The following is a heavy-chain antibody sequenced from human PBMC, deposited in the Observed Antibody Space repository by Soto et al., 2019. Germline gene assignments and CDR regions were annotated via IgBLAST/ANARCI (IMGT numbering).Heavy chain of an antibody. CDR2: IYDIGSI. D-gene: IGHD5-12*01. CDR1: GGSMGSYY. J-gene: IGHJ4*02. CDR3: ARSDGGYDQFDH. Sequence: SETLSLTCSVSGGSMGSYYRSWIRQPPGKGLEWIGSIYDIGSITYNPSLRSRVTISIDTSKNQFSLKLSSVTAADTAVYYCARSDGGYDQFDHWGQGTLVTVSS. V-gene: IGHV4-59*08.